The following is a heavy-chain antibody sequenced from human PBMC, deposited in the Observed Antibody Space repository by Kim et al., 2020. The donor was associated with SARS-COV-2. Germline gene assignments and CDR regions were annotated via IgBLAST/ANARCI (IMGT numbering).Heavy chain of an antibody. J-gene: IGHJ6*02. V-gene: IGHV3-23*01. D-gene: IGHD2-2*01. CDR3: AKEDGSITSCYDGSEYYYYVLDF. Sequence: GGSLRLSCAASGFTFSSYAMSWVRQAPGKGLEWVSAISGSGGSTYYADSVKGRFTISRDNSKNTLYLQMNSLRAEDTAGYYCAKEDGSITSCYDGSEYYYYVLDFWGPGTPVTVSS. CDR1: GFTFSSYA. CDR2: ISGSGGST.